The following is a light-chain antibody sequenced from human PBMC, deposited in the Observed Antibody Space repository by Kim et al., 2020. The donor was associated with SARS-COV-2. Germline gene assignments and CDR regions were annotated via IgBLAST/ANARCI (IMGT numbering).Light chain of an antibody. V-gene: IGKV3-15*01. J-gene: IGKJ5*01. CDR2: GAS. CDR1: QSIGSK. CDR3: QQYNDWPIT. Sequence: VSPGEPATLSCRASQSIGSKLAWYQQRPGQSPRLLLYGASTRATGIPARFSGGGSGTDFTLTISSLQSEDFAVFYCQQYNDWPITFGQGTRLEIK.